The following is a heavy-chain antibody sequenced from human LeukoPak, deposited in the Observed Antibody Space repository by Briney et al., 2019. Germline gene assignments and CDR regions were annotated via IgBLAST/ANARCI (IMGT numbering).Heavy chain of an antibody. D-gene: IGHD6-13*01. CDR2: ISSSSSYI. V-gene: IGHV3-21*01. CDR3: AREGRIAAAGDY. J-gene: IGHJ4*02. Sequence: GGSLRLSCAASGFTFSTYSTNWVRQAPGKGLEWVSSISSSSSYIYYADSVKGRFTISRDNAKNSLYLQMNSLRAEDTAVYYCAREGRIAAAGDYWGQGTLVTVSS. CDR1: GFTFSTYS.